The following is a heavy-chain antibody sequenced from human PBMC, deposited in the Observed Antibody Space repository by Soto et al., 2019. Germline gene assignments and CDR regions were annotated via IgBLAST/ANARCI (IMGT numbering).Heavy chain of an antibody. CDR1: GFTFSSYG. J-gene: IGHJ5*02. CDR3: ARPAGYCSGGSCSPLDNWFDP. Sequence: GGSLRLSCAASGFTFSSYGMHWVRQAPGKGLEWVAVIWYDGSNKYYADSVKGRFTISRDNSKNTLYLQMNSLRAEDTAVYYCARPAGYCSGGSCSPLDNWFDPWGQGTLVTVSS. V-gene: IGHV3-33*01. CDR2: IWYDGSNK. D-gene: IGHD2-15*01.